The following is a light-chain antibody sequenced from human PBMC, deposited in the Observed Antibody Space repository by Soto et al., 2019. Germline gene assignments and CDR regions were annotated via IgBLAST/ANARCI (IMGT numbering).Light chain of an antibody. V-gene: IGLV2-14*01. CDR3: SAFTGSTYV. CDR2: DVS. J-gene: IGLJ1*01. Sequence: QSVLTQPASVSGSLGQSITISCIGTSSDVGGNKYVSWYQQNPGKAPKLMICDVSNRPSGVSNRFSGSKSGNTASLTISGLQAEDEADYYCSAFTGSTYVFGTGTKVTVL. CDR1: SSDVGGNKY.